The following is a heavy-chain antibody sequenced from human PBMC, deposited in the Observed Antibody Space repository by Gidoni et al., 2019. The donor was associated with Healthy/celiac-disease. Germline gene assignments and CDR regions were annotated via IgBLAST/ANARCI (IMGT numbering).Heavy chain of an antibody. CDR3: AKVAIFDWLFYYFDY. CDR1: GFTFLSYA. V-gene: IGHV3-23*01. J-gene: IGHJ4*02. Sequence: EVPLSVSGGGFVQPGGSLRLHCAASGFTFLSYAMSWVRQAPGKGLEWVAAISGSGGSTYYADSGKGRFTISRDNSKNTLYLQMNSLRAEDTAVYYCAKVAIFDWLFYYFDYWGQGTLVTVSS. D-gene: IGHD3-9*01. CDR2: ISGSGGST.